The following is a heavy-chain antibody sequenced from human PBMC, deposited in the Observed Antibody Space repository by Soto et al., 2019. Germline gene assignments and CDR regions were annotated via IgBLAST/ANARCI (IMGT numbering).Heavy chain of an antibody. J-gene: IGHJ4*02. CDR2: ISTASNSI. CDR3: ARSMAARLYFDY. Sequence: GGSLRLSCVTSGLTFSGYSMNWVRQSPGKGLEWVAYISTASNSIYYADSVGGRFTISRDNARTSLYLQMNSLRAEDTALYFCARSMAARLYFDYWGQGTLVTVSS. V-gene: IGHV3-48*01. D-gene: IGHD6-6*01. CDR1: GLTFSGYS.